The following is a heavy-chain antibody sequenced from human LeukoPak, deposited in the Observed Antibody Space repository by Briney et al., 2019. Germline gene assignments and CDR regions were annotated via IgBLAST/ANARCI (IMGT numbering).Heavy chain of an antibody. D-gene: IGHD6-19*01. CDR2: IIPIFGTA. J-gene: IGHJ5*02. Sequence: SVKVSCKASGGTFSSYAISWVRQAPGQGLEWMGGIIPIFGTANYAQKFQGRVTITADKSTSTAYMELSSLRSEDTAVYYCARGGGQWLESYNWFDPWGQGTLVTVSS. CDR1: GGTFSSYA. CDR3: ARGGGQWLESYNWFDP. V-gene: IGHV1-69*06.